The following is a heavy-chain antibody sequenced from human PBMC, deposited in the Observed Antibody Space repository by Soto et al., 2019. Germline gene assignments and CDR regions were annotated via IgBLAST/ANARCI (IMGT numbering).Heavy chain of an antibody. CDR1: GYTFTSYD. CDR3: ARERTGTTSMDV. CDR2: MNPNSGNT. D-gene: IGHD1-1*01. V-gene: IGHV1-8*01. Sequence: QVQLVQSGAEVKKPGASVKVSCKASGYTFTSYDINWVRQATGQGLEWMGWMNPNSGNTGYAQKFRGRVTMTRNTSITTAYMELSSLRSEDTAVYYCARERTGTTSMDVWGQGTKVTVSS. J-gene: IGHJ6*02.